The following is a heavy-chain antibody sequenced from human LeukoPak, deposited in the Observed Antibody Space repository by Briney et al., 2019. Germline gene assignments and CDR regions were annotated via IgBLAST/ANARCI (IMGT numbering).Heavy chain of an antibody. V-gene: IGHV1-18*01. CDR3: ARDPFYDTVGGSYRPLDY. CDR2: ISAYNGNT. J-gene: IGHJ4*02. D-gene: IGHD3-16*02. Sequence: ASVKVSCKTSGYTFSSFGITWVRQAPGQGLEWMGWISAYNGNTNYVEKLRGRVTMTTDRSTATAYMELRSLTSDDTAKYYCARDPFYDTVGGSYRPLDYWGQGTPITVSS. CDR1: GYTFSSFG.